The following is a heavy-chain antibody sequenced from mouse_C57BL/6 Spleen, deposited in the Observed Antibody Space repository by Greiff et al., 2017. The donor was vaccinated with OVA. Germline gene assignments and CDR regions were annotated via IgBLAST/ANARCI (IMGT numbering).Heavy chain of an antibody. CDR3: ARAEGDYQGWYFDV. J-gene: IGHJ1*03. D-gene: IGHD2-13*01. CDR1: GYAFTGYW. CDR2: ILPGSGST. Sequence: QVQLKQSGAELMKPGASVKLSCKATGYAFTGYWIAWVKQRPGHGLEWIGEILPGSGSTNYNEKFKGKATVTAETSSNTAYMQLSSLTTEDSAIYYSARAEGDYQGWYFDVWGTGTTVTVSS. V-gene: IGHV1-9*01.